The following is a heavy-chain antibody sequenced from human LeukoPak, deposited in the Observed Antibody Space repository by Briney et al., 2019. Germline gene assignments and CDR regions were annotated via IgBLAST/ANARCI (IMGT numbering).Heavy chain of an antibody. J-gene: IGHJ3*02. V-gene: IGHV4-34*01. CDR1: GGSFSGYY. D-gene: IGHD2-8*01. CDR2: INHSGST. CDR3: ATFSIVVLSPYDAFDI. Sequence: PSETLSLTCAVYGGSFSGYYWSWIRQPPGKGLEWIGEINHSGSTNYNPSLKSRVTVSMDKSKNQFSLNLSSVTAADTAVYFCATFSIVVLSPYDAFDIWGQGTMVTVSS.